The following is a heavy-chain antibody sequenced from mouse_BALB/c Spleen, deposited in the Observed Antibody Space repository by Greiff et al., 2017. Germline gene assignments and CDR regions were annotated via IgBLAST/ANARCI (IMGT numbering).Heavy chain of an antibody. CDR2: ISYDGSN. D-gene: IGHD1-2*01. Sequence: EVKLQESGPGLVKPSQSLSLTCSVTGYSITSGYYWNWIRQFPGNKLEWMGYISYDGSNNYNPSLKNRISITRDTSKNQFFLKLNSVTTEDTATYYCARENYYGDGIDYAMDYWGQGTSVTVSS. CDR3: ARENYYGDGIDYAMDY. CDR1: GYSITSGYY. V-gene: IGHV3-6*02. J-gene: IGHJ4*01.